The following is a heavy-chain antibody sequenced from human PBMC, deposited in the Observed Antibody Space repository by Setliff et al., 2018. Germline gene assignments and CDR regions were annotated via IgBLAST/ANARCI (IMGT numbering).Heavy chain of an antibody. V-gene: IGHV1-18*01. D-gene: IGHD3-3*01. CDR2: VSGYNGNT. CDR3: ARVPRLEWLLPTFDS. CDR1: GYTFINYG. Sequence: ASVKVSCKTSGYTFINYGLSWMRQAPGQGLEWMGWVSGYNGNTDYAQNLQGRVTMTIDTSTSTAYMELRSLRSDDTAVYYCARVPRLEWLLPTFDSWGQGTLVTVSS. J-gene: IGHJ4*02.